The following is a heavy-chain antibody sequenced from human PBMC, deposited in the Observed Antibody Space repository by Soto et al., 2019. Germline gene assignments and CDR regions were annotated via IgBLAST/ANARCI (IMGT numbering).Heavy chain of an antibody. CDR2: IYHSGST. J-gene: IGHJ6*02. V-gene: IGHV4-4*02. CDR1: GGSISSSNW. Sequence: QVQLQESGPGLVKPSGTLSLTCAVSGGSISSSNWWSWVRQPPGKGLEWIGEIYHSGSTNYNPSPRSRVTLSVANSKTPCSLMLSSVTAAATAGYYCASARGGYYYAMDVWGQGTTVTASS. CDR3: ASARGGYYYAMDV. D-gene: IGHD3-10*01.